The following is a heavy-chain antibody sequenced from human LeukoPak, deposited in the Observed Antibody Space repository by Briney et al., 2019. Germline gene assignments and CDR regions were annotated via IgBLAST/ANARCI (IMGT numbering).Heavy chain of an antibody. CDR1: GFTFSSYG. CDR2: ISYDGSNK. J-gene: IGHJ4*02. V-gene: IGHV3-30*18. Sequence: GGSLRLSCAASGFTFSSYGMHWVRQAPGKGLEWVAVISYDGSNKYYADSVKGRFTISRDNSKNTLYLQMNSLRAEDTAVYYCAKFQRDSSGYYEVERPFDYWGQGTLVTVSS. CDR3: AKFQRDSSGYYEVERPFDY. D-gene: IGHD3-22*01.